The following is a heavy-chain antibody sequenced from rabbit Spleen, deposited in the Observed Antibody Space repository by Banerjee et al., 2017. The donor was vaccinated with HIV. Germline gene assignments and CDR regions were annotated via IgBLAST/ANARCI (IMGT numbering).Heavy chain of an antibody. D-gene: IGHD6-1*01. V-gene: IGHV1S40*01. Sequence: QSLEESGGDLVKPGASLTLTCTASGFSFSGSHYMCWVRQAPGKGLEWIACIYAGGSGTSYYASWAKGRFTISKTSSTTVTLQMTSLTAADTATYFCARLGHADYPYGYHSNLWGPGTLVTVS. CDR1: GFSFSGSHY. J-gene: IGHJ4*01. CDR3: ARLGHADYPYGYHSNL. CDR2: IYAGGSGTS.